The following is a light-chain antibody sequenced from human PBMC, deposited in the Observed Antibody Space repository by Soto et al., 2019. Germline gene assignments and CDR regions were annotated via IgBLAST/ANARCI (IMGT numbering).Light chain of an antibody. J-gene: IGLJ1*01. V-gene: IGLV2-8*01. CDR1: SSDVGGYNY. CDR3: SSYAGSNNPYV. CDR2: EVS. Sequence: QSALTQPPSASGSPGQSVTISCTGTSSDVGGYNYVSWYQQHPGKAPKLMIYEVSKRPSGVPDRFSGSRSGNTASLTVSGLQAEDEADYYCSSYAGSNNPYVFATGTKLTVL.